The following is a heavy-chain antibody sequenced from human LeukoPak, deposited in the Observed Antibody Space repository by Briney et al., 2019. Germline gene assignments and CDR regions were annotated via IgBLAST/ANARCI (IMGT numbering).Heavy chain of an antibody. Sequence: GGSLRLSCAASGFSFNNYAMVWVRQTPGKGLEWVSVISAGNDIVYADSVKGRFSISRDSSKNTLYLQMNSLRVEDTAVYYCAKARYSNYDYFDYWGQGTLVTVSS. CDR2: ISAGNDI. CDR3: AKARYSNYDYFDY. V-gene: IGHV3-23*01. CDR1: GFSFNNYA. D-gene: IGHD4-11*01. J-gene: IGHJ4*02.